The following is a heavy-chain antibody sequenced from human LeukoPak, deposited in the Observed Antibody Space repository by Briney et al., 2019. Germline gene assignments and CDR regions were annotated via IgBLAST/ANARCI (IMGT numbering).Heavy chain of an antibody. CDR1: GYTFTSYD. J-gene: IGHJ4*02. V-gene: IGHV1-8*03. CDR3: ARGERAYYYDSSGSPSIDY. CDR2: MNPNSGNT. D-gene: IGHD3-22*01. Sequence: GASVKVSCKASGYTFTSYDINWVRQATGQGLEWMGWMNPNSGNTGYAQKFQGRVTITRNTSISTAYMELSSLRSEDTAVYYCARGERAYYYDSSGSPSIDYWGQGTLVTVSS.